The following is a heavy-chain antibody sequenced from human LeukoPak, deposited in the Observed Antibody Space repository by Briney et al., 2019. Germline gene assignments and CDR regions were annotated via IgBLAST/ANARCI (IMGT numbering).Heavy chain of an antibody. CDR2: MSDSGGST. V-gene: IGHV3-23*01. J-gene: IGHJ2*01. D-gene: IGHD4-17*01. CDR3: AKDTDTAGPYWYFDL. Sequence: PGGSLRLSCAASGFTFSNYAMNWVRQAPGKGLEWVSTMSDSGGSTYYADSVKGRFTISGDNSKNTLYLQMNTLRAEDTAVYYCAKDTDTAGPYWYFDLWGRGTLVTVSS. CDR1: GFTFSNYA.